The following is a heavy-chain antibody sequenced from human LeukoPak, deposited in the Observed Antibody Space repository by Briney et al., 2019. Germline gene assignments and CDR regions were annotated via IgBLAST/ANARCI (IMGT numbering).Heavy chain of an antibody. D-gene: IGHD2-21*02. CDR3: ANPFVAVTTNLGFDY. Sequence: PGGSLRLSCAASGFTFSSYGVHWVRQAPGKGLEWVAFIRYDGSNKYYADSVKGRFTISRDNSKNTLYLQMNSLRAEDTAVYYCANPFVAVTTNLGFDYWGQGTLVTVSS. CDR1: GFTFSSYG. CDR2: IRYDGSNK. J-gene: IGHJ4*02. V-gene: IGHV3-30*02.